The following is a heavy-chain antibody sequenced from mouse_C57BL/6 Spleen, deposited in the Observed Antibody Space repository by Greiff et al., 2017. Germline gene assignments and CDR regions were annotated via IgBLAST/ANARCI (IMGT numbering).Heavy chain of an antibody. CDR1: GFTFSDYY. Sequence: LVESEGGLVQPGSSMKLSCTASGFTFSDYYMAWVRQVPEKGLEWVANINYDGSSTYYLDSLKSRFIISRDNAKNILYLQMSSLKSEDTATYYCARDGDGFAYWGQGTLVTVSA. CDR2: INYDGSST. J-gene: IGHJ3*01. CDR3: ARDGDGFAY. D-gene: IGHD3-3*01. V-gene: IGHV5-16*01.